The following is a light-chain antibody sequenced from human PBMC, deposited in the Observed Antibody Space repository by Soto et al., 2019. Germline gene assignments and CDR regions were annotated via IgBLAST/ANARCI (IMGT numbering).Light chain of an antibody. CDR3: SSYTTSYTVV. J-gene: IGLJ2*01. CDR1: SSDVGVYNY. Sequence: QSALTQPASVSGSPGQSITISCIGTSSDVGVYNYVSWYQQHPGKAPKLMIYEVSNRPSGVSSRFSGSKSDTTASLTISGLQAEDEADYYCSSYTTSYTVVFGGGTKVTVL. CDR2: EVS. V-gene: IGLV2-14*01.